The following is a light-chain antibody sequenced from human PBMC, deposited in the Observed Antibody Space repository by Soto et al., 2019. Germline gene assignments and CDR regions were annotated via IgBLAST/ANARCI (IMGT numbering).Light chain of an antibody. CDR2: GNT. J-gene: IGLJ2*01. CDR1: SSNIGAGYD. V-gene: IGLV1-40*01. Sequence: QSVLTQPPSVSGAPGQRVTISCTGSSSNIGAGYDVHWYQQLPGRAPKLLIYGNTNRPSGVPDRFSGSKSGTSASLAITGLQAEAEADYYCLSFDSSRNVVFGGGTKLTVL. CDR3: LSFDSSRNVV.